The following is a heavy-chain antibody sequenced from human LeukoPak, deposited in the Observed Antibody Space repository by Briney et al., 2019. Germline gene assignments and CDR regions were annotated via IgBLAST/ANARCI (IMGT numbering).Heavy chain of an antibody. CDR2: IYYSGST. Sequence: SETLSLTCTVPGGSISSSSYYWGWLRQPPGKGLEWLGSIYYSGSTYYNPSLKSRVTISVDTSKNQFSLKLSSVTAADTAVYYCARLGREYDILTGYQYYYYYYMDVWGKGTTVTISS. D-gene: IGHD3-9*01. V-gene: IGHV4-39*01. CDR1: GGSISSSSYY. J-gene: IGHJ6*03. CDR3: ARLGREYDILTGYQYYYYYYMDV.